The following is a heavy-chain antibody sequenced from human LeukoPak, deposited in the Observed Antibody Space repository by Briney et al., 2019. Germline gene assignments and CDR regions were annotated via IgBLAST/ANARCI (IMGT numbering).Heavy chain of an antibody. Sequence: ASVKVSCKASGYTFTSYGISWVRQAPGQGLEWMGWISAYNGNTNYAQKLQGRVTMTTDTSTSTAYMELRSLRSDDTAVYYCARDSLLSRRVRNFDYWGQGTLVTVSS. J-gene: IGHJ4*02. CDR3: ARDSLLSRRVRNFDY. CDR2: ISAYNGNT. V-gene: IGHV1-18*01. D-gene: IGHD1-26*01. CDR1: GYTFTSYG.